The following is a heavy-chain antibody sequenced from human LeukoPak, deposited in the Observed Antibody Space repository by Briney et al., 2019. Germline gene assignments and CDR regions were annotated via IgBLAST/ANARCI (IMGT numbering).Heavy chain of an antibody. CDR1: GYSISSGYY. D-gene: IGHD1-26*01. V-gene: IGHV4-38-2*02. Sequence: NPSETLSLTCTVSGYSISSGYYWGWIRQPPGKGLEWIGSIYHSGSTYYNPSLKSRVTISVDTSKNQFSLKLSSVTAADTAVYYCARGKISGDAFDIWGQGTMVTVSS. J-gene: IGHJ3*02. CDR3: ARGKISGDAFDI. CDR2: IYHSGST.